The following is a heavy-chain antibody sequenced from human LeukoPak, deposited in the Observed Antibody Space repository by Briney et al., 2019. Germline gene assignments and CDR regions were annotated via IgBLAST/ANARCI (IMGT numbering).Heavy chain of an antibody. CDR1: GGSISSRIYY. CDR3: ARVRLNSSGYPYFDY. J-gene: IGHJ4*02. Sequence: SETLSLTCTVSGGSISSRIYYWGWIRQPPGKGLEWIGSIYYSGSTYYNPSLKSRVTISVDTSKNQFSLKLSSVTAADTAVYYCARVRLNSSGYPYFDYWGQGTLVTVSS. V-gene: IGHV4-39*07. D-gene: IGHD3-22*01. CDR2: IYYSGST.